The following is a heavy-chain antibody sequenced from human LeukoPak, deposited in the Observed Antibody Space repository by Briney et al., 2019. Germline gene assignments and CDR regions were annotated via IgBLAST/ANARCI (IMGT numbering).Heavy chain of an antibody. V-gene: IGHV4-38-2*02. CDR1: GYSISSGYL. J-gene: IGHJ4*02. D-gene: IGHD5-18*01. Sequence: PSETLSLTCTVSGYSISSGYLWGWIRPPPGKGLEWIGSIDGSGSSYYNPSLKSRVTISVDTSKNQFSLKLSSVTAADTAVYYCARQGYSYGWVDYWGQGTLVTVSS. CDR3: ARQGYSYGWVDY. CDR2: IDGSGSS.